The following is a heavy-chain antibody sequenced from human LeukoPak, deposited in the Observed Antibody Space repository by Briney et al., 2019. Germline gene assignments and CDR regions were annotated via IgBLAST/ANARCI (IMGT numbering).Heavy chain of an antibody. J-gene: IGHJ6*02. CDR2: ISGSGGST. CDR1: GFTFSDYY. D-gene: IGHD3-16*02. Sequence: GGSLRLSCAASGFTFSDYYMSWIRQAPGKGLEWVSAISGSGGSTYYADSVKGRFTISRDNSKNTLYLQMNSLRAEDTAVYYCAKDQVITFGGVIVRSYYYYGMDVWGQGTTVTVSS. CDR3: AKDQVITFGGVIVRSYYYYGMDV. V-gene: IGHV3-23*01.